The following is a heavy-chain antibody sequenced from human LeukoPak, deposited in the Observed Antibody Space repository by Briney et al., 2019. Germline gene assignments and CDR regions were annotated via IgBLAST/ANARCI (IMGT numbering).Heavy chain of an antibody. Sequence: VASVKVSCKASGYTFTNYGISWVRQAPGQGLEWMGWINPNSGGTNYAQKFQGRVTMTRDTSISTAYMELSRLRSDDTAVYYCARPYYYGSGPYGQVYFDYWGQGTLVTVSS. CDR2: INPNSGGT. D-gene: IGHD3-10*01. CDR1: GYTFTNYG. J-gene: IGHJ4*02. V-gene: IGHV1-2*02. CDR3: ARPYYYGSGPYGQVYFDY.